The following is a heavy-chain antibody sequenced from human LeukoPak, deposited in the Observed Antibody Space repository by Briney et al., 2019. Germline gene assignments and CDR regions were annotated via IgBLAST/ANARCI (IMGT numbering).Heavy chain of an antibody. CDR3: ARKGLPDH. V-gene: IGHV3-7*01. CDR1: GFTFSDYW. CDR2: IKQDGSII. J-gene: IGHJ4*02. Sequence: GGSLRLSCAASGFTFSDYWMTWVRQAPGKGPEWVANIKQDGSIIWYVDSVKGRFTISRDNAKNSLSLQMNNLRTDDTAVYYCARKGLPDHWGQGTLVTVSS.